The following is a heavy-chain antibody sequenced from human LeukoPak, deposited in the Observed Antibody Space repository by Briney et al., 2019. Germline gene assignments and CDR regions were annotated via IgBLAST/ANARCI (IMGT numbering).Heavy chain of an antibody. CDR3: ARNGWQPEPPLFDY. Sequence: GGSLRLSCAASGFTFSSYSMNWVRQAPGKGLEWVSSISSSSSYIYYADSVKGRFTISRDNAKNSLYLQMDSLRAEDTAVYYCARNGWQPEPPLFDYWGQGTLVTVSS. D-gene: IGHD5-24*01. CDR2: ISSSSSYI. CDR1: GFTFSSYS. V-gene: IGHV3-21*01. J-gene: IGHJ4*02.